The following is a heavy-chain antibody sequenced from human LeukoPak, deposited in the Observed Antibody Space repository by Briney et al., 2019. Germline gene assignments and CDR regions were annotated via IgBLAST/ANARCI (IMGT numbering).Heavy chain of an antibody. V-gene: IGHV3-15*01. CDR1: GFTFSNAW. D-gene: IGHD3-22*01. J-gene: IGHJ4*02. Sequence: GGSLRLSCAASGFTFSNAWMTWVRQAPGKGLEWVGRIKSKTDGGTTDYAAPVKGRFTISRDDSKNTLYLQMNSLKTEDTAVYYCITELPPPDYYDSSLWGQGTLVTVSS. CDR2: IKSKTDGGTT. CDR3: ITELPPPDYYDSSL.